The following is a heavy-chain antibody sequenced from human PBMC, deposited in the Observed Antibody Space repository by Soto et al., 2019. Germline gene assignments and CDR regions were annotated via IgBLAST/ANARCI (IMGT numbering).Heavy chain of an antibody. CDR3: ARAGHDSSGYYYGGLDY. Sequence: PGGSLRLSCAASGFTFSSYGMHWVRQAPGKGLEWVAVIWYDGSNKYYADSVKGRFTISRDNSKNTLYLQMNSLRAEDTAVYYCARAGHDSSGYYYGGLDYWGPGTLVTVSS. CDR2: IWYDGSNK. V-gene: IGHV3-33*01. D-gene: IGHD3-22*01. CDR1: GFTFSSYG. J-gene: IGHJ4*02.